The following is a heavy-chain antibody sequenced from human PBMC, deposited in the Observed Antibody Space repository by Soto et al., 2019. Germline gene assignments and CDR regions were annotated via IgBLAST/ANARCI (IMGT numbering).Heavy chain of an antibody. V-gene: IGHV3-30-3*01. CDR2: ISYDGARK. Sequence: QVQLVESGGGVVQPGRSLRLSCAASGFTFSIYAMHWVRQAPGKGLEWVAVISYDGARKAYANSVKGRFTISRDTSKNTLYLQMNSLRVEDTAADYCSRGDREDTAVVIGARPGEYGMDVWGRGTTVTVSS. CDR1: GFTFSIYA. J-gene: IGHJ6*02. CDR3: SRGDREDTAVVIGARPGEYGMDV. D-gene: IGHD2-15*01.